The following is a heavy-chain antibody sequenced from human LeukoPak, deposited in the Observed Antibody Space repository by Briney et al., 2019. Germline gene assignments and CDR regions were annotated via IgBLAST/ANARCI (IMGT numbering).Heavy chain of an antibody. V-gene: IGHV4-59*08. D-gene: IGHD3-10*01. Sequence: SETLSLTCTVSGGSISSYYWRWTRQPPGKGLEWIGYIYYSGSTNYNPSLKSRVTISVDTSKNQFSLKLSSVTAADTAVYYCARGDYYAIFDYWGQGTLVTVSS. CDR3: ARGDYYAIFDY. CDR2: IYYSGST. CDR1: GGSISSYY. J-gene: IGHJ4*02.